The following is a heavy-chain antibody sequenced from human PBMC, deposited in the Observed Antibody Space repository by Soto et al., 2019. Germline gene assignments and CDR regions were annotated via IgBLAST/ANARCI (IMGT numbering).Heavy chain of an antibody. CDR1: GFTFSSYA. V-gene: IGHV3-23*01. D-gene: IGHD1-26*01. CDR3: AKRRGAGGHFDY. Sequence: GGSLRLSCAASGFTFSSYAMGWVRQGPGKGLEWVAVVSIGGSTHYADSVRGRFTISRDNSKNTLSLQMNSLTAEDTAVYFCAKRRGAGGHFDYWAQGALVTVSS. CDR2: VSIGGST. J-gene: IGHJ4*02.